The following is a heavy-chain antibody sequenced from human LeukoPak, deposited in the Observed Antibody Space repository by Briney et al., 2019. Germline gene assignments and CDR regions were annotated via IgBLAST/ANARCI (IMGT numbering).Heavy chain of an antibody. J-gene: IGHJ3*02. CDR1: GYTFTGYY. V-gene: IGHV1-2*02. D-gene: IGHD4-23*01. Sequence: ASVKVSCKASGYTFTGYYMHWVRQAPGQGLEWMGWINPNSGGTNYAQKFQGGVTMTRDTSISTAYMELSRLRSDDTAVYYCARVAGNVGLGAFDIWGQGTMVTVSS. CDR3: ARVAGNVGLGAFDI. CDR2: INPNSGGT.